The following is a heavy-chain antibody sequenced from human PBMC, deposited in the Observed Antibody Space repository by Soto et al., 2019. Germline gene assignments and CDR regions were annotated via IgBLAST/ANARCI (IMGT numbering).Heavy chain of an antibody. CDR3: ARDYGFGYGMGI. J-gene: IGHJ6*01. Sequence: ASVKVSCKTSGYTVVSYGISWVRQAPGQGMEWMGWISAYSGNTKSAQKFQGRVTMTTDTSTSTAYMELRSLRSDDTAVYYCARDYGFGYGMGIRGQGTTGTISS. V-gene: IGHV1-18*01. CDR1: GYTVVSYG. D-gene: IGHD3-10*01. CDR2: ISAYSGNT.